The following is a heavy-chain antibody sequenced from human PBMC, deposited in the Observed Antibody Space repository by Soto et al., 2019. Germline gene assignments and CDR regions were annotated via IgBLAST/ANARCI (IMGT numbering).Heavy chain of an antibody. D-gene: IGHD4-4*01. V-gene: IGHV3-74*01. CDR3: ARDVQFQSFDS. J-gene: IGHJ4*02. CDR2: INNDGDRT. Sequence: GGSLRLSCAASGFTVSSNYMSWVRQAPGKGLVWVSRINNDGDRTSYADSVKGRFTISRDNAKNTLYLQMNSLRAEDTAVYYCARDVQFQSFDSWGQGTLVTVSS. CDR1: GFTVSSNY.